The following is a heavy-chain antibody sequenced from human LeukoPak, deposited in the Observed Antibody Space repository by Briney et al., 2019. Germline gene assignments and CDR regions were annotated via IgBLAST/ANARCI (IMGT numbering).Heavy chain of an antibody. Sequence: PGGSLRLSCAASGFTFNYAWMSWVRQAPGKGLEWVGRIKSRSDGGTTDYAAPVKGRFTVSRDDSKNTLYLQMNSLRTEDTAVYYCTSRGGAMVTQDYWGQGTLVTVSS. J-gene: IGHJ4*02. V-gene: IGHV3-15*01. CDR1: GFTFNYAW. D-gene: IGHD5-18*01. CDR3: TSRGGAMVTQDY. CDR2: IKSRSDGGTT.